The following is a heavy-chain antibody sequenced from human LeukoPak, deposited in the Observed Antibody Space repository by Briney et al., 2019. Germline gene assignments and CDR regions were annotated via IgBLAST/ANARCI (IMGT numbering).Heavy chain of an antibody. Sequence: GGSLRLSCAASGFTISSLWMHWVRQAPGKGLGWVSRINSDGGSTSYVDSVKGRFTISRDNAKNTLYLQMNNLRADDTAVYYCARGAYSFDCWGQGTLVTVSS. CDR3: ARGAYSFDC. V-gene: IGHV3-74*01. CDR1: GFTISSLW. D-gene: IGHD4-11*01. CDR2: INSDGGST. J-gene: IGHJ4*02.